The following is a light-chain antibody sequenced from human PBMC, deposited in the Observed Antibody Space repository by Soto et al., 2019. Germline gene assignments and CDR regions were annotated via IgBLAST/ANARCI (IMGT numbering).Light chain of an antibody. V-gene: IGLV8-61*01. CDR1: SGSVSTSYY. Sequence: QTVVTQEPSFSVSPGGTVTLTCGLSSGSVSTSYYPSWYQQTPGQAPRTLIYSTNTRSSGVPDRFSGSILGNKAALTITGAQADDVSDYYCVLYMGSGIRVFGGGTKLTVL. J-gene: IGLJ3*02. CDR2: STN. CDR3: VLYMGSGIRV.